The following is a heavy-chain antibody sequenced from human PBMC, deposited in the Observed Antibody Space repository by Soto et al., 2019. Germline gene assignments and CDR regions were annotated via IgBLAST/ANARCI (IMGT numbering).Heavy chain of an antibody. V-gene: IGHV4-31*03. Sequence: SETLSLSCTVSGGSISSGGYYWSWIRQHPGKGLEWIGYTYYSGSTYYNPSLKSRVTISVDTSKNQFSLKLSSVTAADTAVYYCARLDIVVVPAAKTNYYYYGMDVWGQGTTVTGSS. CDR3: ARLDIVVVPAAKTNYYYYGMDV. J-gene: IGHJ6*02. D-gene: IGHD2-2*03. CDR1: GGSISSGGYY. CDR2: TYYSGST.